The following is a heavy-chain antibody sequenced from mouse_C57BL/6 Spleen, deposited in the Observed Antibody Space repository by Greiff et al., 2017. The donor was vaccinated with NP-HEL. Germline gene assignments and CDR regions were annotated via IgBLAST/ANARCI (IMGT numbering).Heavy chain of an antibody. CDR3: GRGRYGYFDV. D-gene: IGHD2-14*01. Sequence: DVQLQESGPGLVKPSPSLSLPCSVTGYSITSGYYWNWIRQFPGNKLEWMGYISYDGSNNYNPSLKNRISITRDTSKNQFSLKLNSVTNEDTAKYYGGRGRYGYFDVWGKGTTITVSS. J-gene: IGHJ1*03. CDR2: ISYDGSN. V-gene: IGHV3-6*01. CDR1: GYSITSGYY.